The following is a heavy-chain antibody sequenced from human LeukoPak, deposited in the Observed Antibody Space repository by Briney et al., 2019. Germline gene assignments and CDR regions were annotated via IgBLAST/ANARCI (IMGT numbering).Heavy chain of an antibody. CDR3: ARVSVEMATFSRYYFDY. CDR2: INWNGGST. Sequence: GGSLRLSCAASGFTFDGYGMSWVRQAPGKWLEWVSGINWNGGSTGYADSVKGRFTISRDNAKNSLYLQMNSLRAEDTALYYCARVSVEMATFSRYYFDYWGQGTLVTVSS. J-gene: IGHJ4*02. V-gene: IGHV3-20*04. D-gene: IGHD5-24*01. CDR1: GFTFDGYG.